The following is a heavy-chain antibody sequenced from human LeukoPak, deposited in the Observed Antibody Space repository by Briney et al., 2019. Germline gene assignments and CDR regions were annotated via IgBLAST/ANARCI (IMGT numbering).Heavy chain of an antibody. V-gene: IGHV3-23*01. CDR3: AKVYVSRSSTSCYTGSGYFDY. Sequence: GGSLRLSCAASGFTFSSYAMSWVRQAPGKGLEWVSVISGSGGSTYYADSVKGRFTISRDNSKNTLYLQMNSLRAEDTAVYYCAKVYVSRSSTSCYTGSGYFDYWGQGTLVTVSS. D-gene: IGHD2-2*02. J-gene: IGHJ4*02. CDR2: ISGSGGST. CDR1: GFTFSSYA.